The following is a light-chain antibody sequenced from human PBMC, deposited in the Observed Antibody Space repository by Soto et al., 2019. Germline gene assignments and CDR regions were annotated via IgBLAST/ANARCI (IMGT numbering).Light chain of an antibody. CDR2: DAS. J-gene: IGKJ4*01. Sequence: EIVLTQSPATLSLSPGERATLSCRASQSVSSQLAWYQQKPGQAPRLLIYDASNRATGIPARFRGSGSGTDFTFTITSLQPEDFAVYYCQQRANWPSLTFGGGTKVEIK. CDR1: QSVSSQ. V-gene: IGKV3-11*01. CDR3: QQRANWPSLT.